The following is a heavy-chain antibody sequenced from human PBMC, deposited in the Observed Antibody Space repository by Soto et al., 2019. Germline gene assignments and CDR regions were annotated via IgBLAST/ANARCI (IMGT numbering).Heavy chain of an antibody. CDR3: AREGGGTVAGTSYYYYYGMDV. CDR1: GYTFTSYY. J-gene: IGHJ6*02. CDR2: INPSGGST. V-gene: IGHV1-46*01. Sequence: ASVKVSCKASGYTFTSYYMHWVRQAPGQGLEWMGIINPSGGSTSYAQKFQGRVTMTRDTSTSTVYVELSSLRSEDTAVYYCAREGGGTVAGTSYYYYYGMDVWGQGTTVTVSS. D-gene: IGHD6-19*01.